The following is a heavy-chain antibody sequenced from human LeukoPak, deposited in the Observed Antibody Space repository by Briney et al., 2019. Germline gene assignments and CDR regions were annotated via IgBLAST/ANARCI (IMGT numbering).Heavy chain of an antibody. CDR3: AKYPGDSSYGTLDP. V-gene: IGHV3-23*01. J-gene: IGHJ5*02. CDR1: GFTFSSHS. D-gene: IGHD5-18*01. Sequence: QPGGSLRLSCAASGFTFSSHSMNWVRQAPGKGLEWVSAISGSGGSTYYADSVKGRFTISRDNSKNTLYLQMNSLRAEDTAVYYCAKYPGDSSYGTLDPWGQGTLVTVSS. CDR2: ISGSGGST.